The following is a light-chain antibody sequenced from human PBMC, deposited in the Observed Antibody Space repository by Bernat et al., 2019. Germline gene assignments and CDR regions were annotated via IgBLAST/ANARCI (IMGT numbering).Light chain of an antibody. J-gene: IGKJ3*01. Sequence: DIQMTQSPSSLSASVGDRVTITCRTSQTISYYLNWYQQKPGKAPTRLIYGASTLQSGVPSRFSRSGSGTAYTLTLSSLQPDEFATYYCQQSYGTPRELTVDPGTKVDV. CDR3: QQSYGTPRELT. CDR2: GAS. V-gene: IGKV1-39*01. CDR1: QTISYY.